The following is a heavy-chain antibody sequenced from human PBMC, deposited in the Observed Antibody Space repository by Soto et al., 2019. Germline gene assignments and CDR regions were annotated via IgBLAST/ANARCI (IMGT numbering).Heavy chain of an antibody. J-gene: IGHJ4*02. CDR1: GYAFTTYG. CDR2: ISAHNGNT. CDR3: ARGRYGYY. D-gene: IGHD1-1*01. Sequence: QVHLVQSGAEVKKPGASVKVSCKGSGYAFTTYGITWVRQAPEQGLEWMGWISAHNGNTNYAQKLQGRVTVTRDTSTSTAYMELRSLRSDDTAVYYCARGRYGYYWGQGALVTGSS. V-gene: IGHV1-18*01.